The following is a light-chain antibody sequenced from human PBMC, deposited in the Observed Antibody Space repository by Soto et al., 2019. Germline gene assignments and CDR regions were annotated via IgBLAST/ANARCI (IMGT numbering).Light chain of an antibody. CDR3: LLYYGGVRV. CDR2: STS. Sequence: QTVGTQEPSLSVSPGETVTLTCASSTGAVTTTFYPNWFQQKPGQPPRSLIYSTSNRHPWTPARFSGSLLGVKAALTLSNVQPEDEADYYCLLYYGGVRVFGGGTKLTVL. J-gene: IGLJ3*02. CDR1: TGAVTTTFY. V-gene: IGLV7-43*01.